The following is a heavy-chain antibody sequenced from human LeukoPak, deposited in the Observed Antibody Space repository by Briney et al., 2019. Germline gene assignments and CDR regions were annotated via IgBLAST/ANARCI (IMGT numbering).Heavy chain of an antibody. V-gene: IGHV3-7*01. D-gene: IGHD3-10*01. CDR1: GFTFSSYW. CDR3: ARNSGSHP. J-gene: IGHJ5*02. Sequence: GGPLRLSCAASGFTFSSYWMSCVREAPGKGLEWVANIKQDGSEKYYVDSVKGRFTISRDNAKNSLYLQMNSLRAEDRAVYYCARNSGSHPWGQGTLVTVSS. CDR2: IKQDGSEK.